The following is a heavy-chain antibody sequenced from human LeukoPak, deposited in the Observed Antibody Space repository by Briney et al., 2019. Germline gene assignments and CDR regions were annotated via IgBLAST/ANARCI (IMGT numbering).Heavy chain of an antibody. CDR2: IYSCGST. Sequence: GGSLRLSCAASGFTVSSNYMSWVRQAPGKGLEWVSVIYSCGSTYYADSVKGRFTISRDNSKNTLYLQMNSLRAEDTAVYYCARGGEQWLKNWFDSWGQGTLVTVSS. D-gene: IGHD6-19*01. CDR3: ARGGEQWLKNWFDS. J-gene: IGHJ5*01. CDR1: GFTVSSNY. V-gene: IGHV3-66*01.